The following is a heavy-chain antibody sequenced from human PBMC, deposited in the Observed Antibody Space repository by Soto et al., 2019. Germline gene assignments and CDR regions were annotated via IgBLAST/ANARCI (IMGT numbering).Heavy chain of an antibody. J-gene: IGHJ4*02. CDR3: ANAQVVAVDAAIFGDIDY. CDR2: ISYDGSNT. Sequence: QVQLVASGGGVVQPGRSLRLSCAASGFTFSSYGMHWVRQAPATGLEWVAVISYDGSNTYYADSVKGRFTISRDNSKNTLYLPMHCLRAEYTAVYSCANAQVVAVDAAIFGDIDYWGQGTLVTFSS. CDR1: GFTFSSYG. D-gene: IGHD2-15*01. V-gene: IGHV3-30*18.